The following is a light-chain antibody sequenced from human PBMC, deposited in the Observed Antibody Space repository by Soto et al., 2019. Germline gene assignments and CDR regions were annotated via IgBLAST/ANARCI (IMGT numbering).Light chain of an antibody. Sequence: EIVLTKSPATLSLSPGARATLSCRASQSFSNNYLAWYQQKPGQAPRLLIYGASNRATGIPDRLSGSGSGTEFTLTISILEPEDVAVYYCQQYGSSGTFGQGTKVDIK. CDR1: QSFSNNY. J-gene: IGKJ1*01. V-gene: IGKV3-20*01. CDR2: GAS. CDR3: QQYGSSGT.